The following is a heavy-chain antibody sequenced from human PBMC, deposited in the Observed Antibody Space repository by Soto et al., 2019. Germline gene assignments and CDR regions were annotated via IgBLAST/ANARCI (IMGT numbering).Heavy chain of an antibody. D-gene: IGHD6-13*01. CDR3: AGSSSSWYWFDP. CDR2: IIPIFGTA. Sequence: SVKVSCKASGGTFSSYAISWVRQAPGQGLEWMGGIIPIFGTANYAQKFQGRVTITADESTSTAYMELSSLRSGDTAVYYCAGSSSSWYWFDPWGQGTLVTVSS. CDR1: GGTFSSYA. V-gene: IGHV1-69*13. J-gene: IGHJ5*02.